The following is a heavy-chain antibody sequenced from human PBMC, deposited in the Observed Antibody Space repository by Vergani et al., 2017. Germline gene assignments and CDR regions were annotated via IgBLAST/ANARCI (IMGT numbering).Heavy chain of an antibody. CDR2: ISGSGGST. Sequence: EVQLLESGGGLVQPGGSLRLSCAASGFTFSSYAMSWVRQAPGKGLEWVSAISGSGGSTYYADSVKGGFTISRDNSKNTLYLQMNSLRAEDTAVYYCAKVGAYGGKVLPYYFDYWGQGTLVTVSS. CDR1: GFTFSSYA. D-gene: IGHD4-23*01. J-gene: IGHJ4*02. V-gene: IGHV3-23*01. CDR3: AKVGAYGGKVLPYYFDY.